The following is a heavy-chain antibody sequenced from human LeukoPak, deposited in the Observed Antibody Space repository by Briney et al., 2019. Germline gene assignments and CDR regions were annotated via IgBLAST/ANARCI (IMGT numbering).Heavy chain of an antibody. Sequence: GGSLRLSCAASGFNFNDHAMHWVRQPPGKGLEWVSGLSWNGATVGYADSVRGRFTISRDDARNSLYLQMNSLRVEDTAFYYCARGDTSNAFPYFYSWGQGTLVTV. D-gene: IGHD2-2*01. J-gene: IGHJ4*02. V-gene: IGHV3-9*01. CDR1: GFNFNDHA. CDR2: LSWNGATV. CDR3: ARGDTSNAFPYFYS.